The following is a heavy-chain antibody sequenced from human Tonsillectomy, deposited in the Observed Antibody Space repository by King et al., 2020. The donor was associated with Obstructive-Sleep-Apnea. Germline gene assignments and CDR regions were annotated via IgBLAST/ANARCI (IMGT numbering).Heavy chain of an antibody. CDR3: ARESYGMDV. CDR1: GYTFTNYF. CDR2: ISPSGDVT. V-gene: IGHV1-46*01. Sequence: VQLVESGAEVKKSGASVRVSCKASGYTFTNYFMHWVRQAPGQGLEWMGIISPSGDVTRYEQKFQGRVTMTRDTSTSTDYMEVSSLRSEDTAVYYCARESYGMDVWGQGTTVTVSS. J-gene: IGHJ6*02.